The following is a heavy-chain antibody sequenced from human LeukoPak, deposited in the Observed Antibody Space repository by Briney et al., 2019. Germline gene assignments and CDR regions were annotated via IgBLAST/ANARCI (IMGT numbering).Heavy chain of an antibody. CDR1: GFTFSSYG. CDR2: ISYDGSNK. Sequence: GGSLRLSCAASGFTFSSYGIHWVRQAPGKGLEWVAVISYDGSNKYYADSVKGRFTISRDNSKNTLYLQMNSLRAEDTAVYYCAKDQSYDSSGSSFDYWGQGTLVTVSS. CDR3: AKDQSYDSSGSSFDY. D-gene: IGHD3-22*01. J-gene: IGHJ4*02. V-gene: IGHV3-30*18.